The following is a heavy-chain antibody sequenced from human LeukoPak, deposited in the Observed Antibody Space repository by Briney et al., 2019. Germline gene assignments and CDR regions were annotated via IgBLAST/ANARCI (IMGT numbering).Heavy chain of an antibody. J-gene: IGHJ5*02. V-gene: IGHV1-69*04. CDR1: GGTFSSYV. Sequence: SVKVSCKASGGTFSSYVISWVRQAPGQGLEWMGRIIPILGIANYAQKFQGRVTITADKSTSTACMELSSLRSEDTAVYYCARDDADNWFDPWGQGTLVTVSS. CDR3: ARDDADNWFDP. CDR2: IIPILGIA.